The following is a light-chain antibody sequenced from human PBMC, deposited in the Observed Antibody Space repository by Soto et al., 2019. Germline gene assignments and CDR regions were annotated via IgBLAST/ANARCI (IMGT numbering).Light chain of an antibody. CDR1: GSNIGTNY. CDR2: DNN. CDR3: GTWDSTLSAVV. J-gene: IGLJ2*01. Sequence: QSVLTQPPSVSAAPGQKVTISCCGSGSNIGTNYVSWYQQLPGTAPKLLIYDNNKRPSGIPDRFSGSKSGTSATLGITGLQTGDETDYFCGTWDSTLSAVVFGGGTKLTVL. V-gene: IGLV1-51*01.